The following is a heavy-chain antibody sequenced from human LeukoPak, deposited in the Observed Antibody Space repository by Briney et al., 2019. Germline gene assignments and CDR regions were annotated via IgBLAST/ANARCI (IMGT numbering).Heavy chain of an antibody. CDR2: IYHSGST. J-gene: IGHJ6*03. CDR1: GGSISSGGYY. CDR3: ATRGGYSSSEYYYYYMDV. D-gene: IGHD5-18*01. Sequence: SQTLSLTRTVSGGSISSGGYYWSWIRQPPGKGLEWIGYIYHSGSTYYNPSLKSRVTISVDRSKNQFSLKLSSVTAADTAVYYCATRGGYSSSEYYYYYMDVWGKGTTVTVSS. V-gene: IGHV4-30-2*01.